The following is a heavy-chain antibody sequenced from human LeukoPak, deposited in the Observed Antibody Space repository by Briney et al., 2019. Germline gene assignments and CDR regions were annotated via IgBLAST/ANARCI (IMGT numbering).Heavy chain of an antibody. CDR2: IYTSGST. CDR1: GGSISSGSYY. D-gene: IGHD6-19*01. J-gene: IGHJ4*02. Sequence: SETLSLTCTVSGGSISSGSYYWSWIRQPAGKGLEWIGRIYTSGSTNYNPSLKSRVTISVDTSKNQFSLKLSSVTAADTAVYYCARRLRYSSGCFDYWGQGTLVTVSS. CDR3: ARRLRYSSGCFDY. V-gene: IGHV4-61*02.